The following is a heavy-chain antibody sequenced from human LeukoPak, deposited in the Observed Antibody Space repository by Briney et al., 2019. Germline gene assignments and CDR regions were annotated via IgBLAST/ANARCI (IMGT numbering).Heavy chain of an antibody. V-gene: IGHV3-7*01. CDR1: GFIFTNYF. D-gene: IGHD3-3*01. J-gene: IGHJ4*02. CDR3: ATDRGWRTSGYYLYYFEY. Sequence: GGSLRLSCAASGFIFTNYFMSWVRQAPGKGLEWVASIKHDGSEKYYVDSVRDRFTISRDNTMNSLYPQMSSLRAEDTAVYYCATDRGWRTSGYYLYYFEYWGQGTLVTYSS. CDR2: IKHDGSEK.